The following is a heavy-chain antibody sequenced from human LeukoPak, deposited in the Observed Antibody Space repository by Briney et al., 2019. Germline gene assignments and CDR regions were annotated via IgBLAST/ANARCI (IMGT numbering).Heavy chain of an antibody. D-gene: IGHD3-22*01. Sequence: GGSLRLSCAASGFTFNTYTMNWVRQAPGKGLEWVSCISSSSGDIVYADSVRGRFTISRDNAKNSLYLEMNSLRAEDTAVYYCARRYYYDSSVYYPLDHWGQGTLVTV. CDR2: ISSSSGDI. J-gene: IGHJ4*02. CDR1: GFTFNTYT. CDR3: ARRYYYDSSVYYPLDH. V-gene: IGHV3-21*01.